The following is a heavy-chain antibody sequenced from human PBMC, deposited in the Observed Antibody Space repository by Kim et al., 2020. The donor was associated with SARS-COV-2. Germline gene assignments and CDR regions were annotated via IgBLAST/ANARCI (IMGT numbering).Heavy chain of an antibody. D-gene: IGHD3-16*02. CDR2: ISSSSSYI. J-gene: IGHJ6*02. V-gene: IGHV3-21*01. CDR3: AREGALRLGELSLYHSYCYGMDV. CDR1: GFTFSSYS. Sequence: GGSLRLSCAASGFTFSSYSMNWVRQAPGKGLEWVSSISSSSSYIYYADSVKGRFTISRDNAKNSLYLQMNSLRAEDTAVYYCAREGALRLGELSLYHSYCYGMDVWGQGTTVTVSS.